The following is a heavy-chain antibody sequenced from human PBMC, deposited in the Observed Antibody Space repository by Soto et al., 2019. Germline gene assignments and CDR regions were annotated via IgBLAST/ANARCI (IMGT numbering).Heavy chain of an antibody. V-gene: IGHV1-18*01. D-gene: IGHD4-17*01. CDR1: GYTFTNFG. CDR2: ISAYNGNT. Sequence: ASVKVSCKASGYTFTNFGISWVRQAPGQGLEWMGWISAYNGNTNYAQNFQGRVTMTTDTSTSTAYMELRSLRSDDTAVYYCARGPDYEGYFDFWGQGPLVTVPS. J-gene: IGHJ4*02. CDR3: ARGPDYEGYFDF.